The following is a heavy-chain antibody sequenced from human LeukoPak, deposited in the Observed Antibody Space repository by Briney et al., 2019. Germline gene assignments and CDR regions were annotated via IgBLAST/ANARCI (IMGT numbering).Heavy chain of an antibody. CDR2: INPDGGGT. CDR1: GSGYTFTAYY. CDR3: ARAGRSGWPFDAFDI. V-gene: IGHV1-2*02. J-gene: IGHJ3*02. D-gene: IGHD6-19*01. Sequence: ASVKVSCKASGSGYTFTAYYMHWVRQAPGQGLEWMGWINPDGGGTKYAQKFQGRVTMTRDTSINTAYMEVSRLRSDDTAVYYCARAGRSGWPFDAFDIWGQGTVVTVSS.